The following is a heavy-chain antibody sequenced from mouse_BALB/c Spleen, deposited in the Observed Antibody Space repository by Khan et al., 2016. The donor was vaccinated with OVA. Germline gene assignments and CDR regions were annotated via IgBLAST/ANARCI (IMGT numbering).Heavy chain of an antibody. CDR3: VRAGAYYRNDGWFAY. CDR2: INPRKGYT. Sequence: VQLQESGAEVARPGGSGKRCCKGGGYTGRSYTRHGRKMRPGQGLEGIGYINPRKGYTNEKQKVKDKATCTADKSSTTAYMQLSSLTSYHSDVYNCVRAGAYYRNDGWFAYWCLGPLVTVSA. V-gene: IGHV1-4*01. CDR1: GYTGRSYT. D-gene: IGHD2-14*01. J-gene: IGHJ3*01.